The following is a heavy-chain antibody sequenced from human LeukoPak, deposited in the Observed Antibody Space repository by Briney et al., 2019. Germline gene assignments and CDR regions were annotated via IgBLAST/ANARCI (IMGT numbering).Heavy chain of an antibody. D-gene: IGHD1-26*01. CDR1: GGSISSYY. J-gene: IGHJ4*02. CDR3: ARSLGRGATAFDY. CDR2: IHNSGDT. Sequence: PSETLSLTCTVSGGSISSYYWSWIRQSPGKGLQWIGSIHNSGDTHYNPSLKSRVTISIDTSKNQFSLKLSSVTAADTAVYYCARSLGRGATAFDYWGQGTLVTVSS. V-gene: IGHV4-59*08.